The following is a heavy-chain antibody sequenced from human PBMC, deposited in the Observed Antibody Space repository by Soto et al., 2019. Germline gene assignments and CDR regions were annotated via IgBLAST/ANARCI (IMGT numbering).Heavy chain of an antibody. CDR2: INSDGSST. Sequence: GGSLRLSCAASGFTFSSYWMHWVRQAPGKGLVWVSRINSDGSSTSYADSVKGRFTISRDNAKNTLYLQMNSLRAEDTAVYYCAREARAHGGMDVWGQGTTVTVSS. CDR3: AREARAHGGMDV. V-gene: IGHV3-74*01. CDR1: GFTFSSYW. J-gene: IGHJ6*02.